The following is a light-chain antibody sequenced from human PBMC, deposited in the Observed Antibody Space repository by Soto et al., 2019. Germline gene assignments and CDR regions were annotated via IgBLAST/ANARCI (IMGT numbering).Light chain of an antibody. CDR3: QKYNSAPRT. J-gene: IGKJ1*01. Sequence: DNQMNQSPSSMSASVGDRVTITCRASQGISNYLAWYQQKPGKVPKLLIYAASTLQSGVPSRFSGSGSGTDFTLTISSLQPEDVATYYCQKYNSAPRTFGQGTKVEIK. CDR2: AAS. CDR1: QGISNY. V-gene: IGKV1-27*01.